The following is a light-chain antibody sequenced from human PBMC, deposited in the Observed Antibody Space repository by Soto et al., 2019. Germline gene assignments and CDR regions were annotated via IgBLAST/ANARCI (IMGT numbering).Light chain of an antibody. CDR1: SRYVGGYNY. CDR3: SSSTTSSTHWV. Sequence: QSALTQPSSVSGSPGQSITISCTGTSRYVGGYNYVSWYQQHPGKAPKFMIYEVSNRPSGVSHRFSGSKSGNTASLTIAGLQAEDEADYYCSSSTTSSTHWVFGGGTKLTVL. V-gene: IGLV2-14*01. J-gene: IGLJ3*02. CDR2: EVS.